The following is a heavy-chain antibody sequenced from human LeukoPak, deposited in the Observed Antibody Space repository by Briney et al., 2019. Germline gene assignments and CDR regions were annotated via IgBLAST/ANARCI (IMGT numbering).Heavy chain of an antibody. CDR3: ARDRGITMLRGGYYYYYMDV. Sequence: SETLSLTCTVSGGSISSSSYYWGWIRQPPGKGLEWIGSIYYSGNTYYNPSLKSRVTISVDTSKNQFSLKLSSVTAADTAVYYCARDRGITMLRGGYYYYYMDVWGKGTTVTISS. D-gene: IGHD3-10*01. J-gene: IGHJ6*03. CDR1: GGSISSSSYY. CDR2: IYYSGNT. V-gene: IGHV4-39*07.